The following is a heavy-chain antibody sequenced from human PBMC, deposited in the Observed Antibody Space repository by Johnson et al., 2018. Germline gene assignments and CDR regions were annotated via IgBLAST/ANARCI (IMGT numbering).Heavy chain of an antibody. D-gene: IGHD6-13*01. Sequence: QVQLVQSGAEVTKPGSSVKVSCKASGGTFSSYTISWVRQAPGQGLEWMGRIIPILGIANYAQKFQGRVTLTADKSTGTAYKERSSLGPEDTAVYYCAREGRAAANVEGYYYYYYMDVWVKGTTVTVSS. J-gene: IGHJ6*03. V-gene: IGHV1-69*04. CDR3: AREGRAAANVEGYYYYYYMDV. CDR2: IIPILGIA. CDR1: GGTFSSYT.